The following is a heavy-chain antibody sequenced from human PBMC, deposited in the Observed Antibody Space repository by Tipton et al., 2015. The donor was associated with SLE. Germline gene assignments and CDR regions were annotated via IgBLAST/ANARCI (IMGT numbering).Heavy chain of an antibody. CDR1: GGSISSYY. V-gene: IGHV4-4*09. D-gene: IGHD3-22*01. CDR3: ARAVDIYDSSDYFGY. Sequence: TLSLTCTVSGGSISSYYWSWIRQPPGKGLEWIGYIYTSGSSNYNPSLKSRVTISVDTSKNQFSLRLSSVTAADTAMYYCARAVDIYDSSDYFGYWGQGTLVTVSS. CDR2: IYTSGSS. J-gene: IGHJ4*02.